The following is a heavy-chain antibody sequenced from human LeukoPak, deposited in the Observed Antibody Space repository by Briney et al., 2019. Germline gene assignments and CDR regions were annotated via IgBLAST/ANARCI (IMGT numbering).Heavy chain of an antibody. Sequence: GGSLRLSCAASGFTLSSYWMSWVRQAPGKGLEWVANIKQDGSAIYYVDSVKGRFTISRDNAKNSLYLQMNSLRAEDTAVYYCASSGSYRFDYWGQGTLVTVSS. J-gene: IGHJ4*02. D-gene: IGHD1-26*01. CDR1: GFTLSSYW. CDR2: IKQDGSAI. V-gene: IGHV3-7*01. CDR3: ASSGSYRFDY.